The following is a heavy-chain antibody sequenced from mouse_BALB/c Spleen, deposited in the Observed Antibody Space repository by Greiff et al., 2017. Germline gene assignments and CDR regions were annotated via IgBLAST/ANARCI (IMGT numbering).Heavy chain of an antibody. CDR3: AREGLLRAMDY. J-gene: IGHJ4*01. CDR1: GFTFSSYA. D-gene: IGHD2-3*01. CDR2: ISSGGSYT. V-gene: IGHV5-9-4*01. Sequence: DVKLVESGGGLVKPEGSLKLSCAASGFTFSSYAMSWVRQSPEKRLEWVAEISSGGSYTYYPDTVTGRFTISRDNAKNTLYLEMSSLRSEDTAMYYCAREGLLRAMDYWGQGTSVTVSS.